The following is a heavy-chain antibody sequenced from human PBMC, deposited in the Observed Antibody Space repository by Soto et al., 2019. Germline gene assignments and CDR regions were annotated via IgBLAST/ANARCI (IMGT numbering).Heavy chain of an antibody. V-gene: IGHV2-5*02. Sequence: QITLKESGPTLVKPTQTLTLTCTFSGFSLSTSGVGVGWIRQPPGKALEWLALIYWDDDKHYSPSLKSRLTITKDTSKNQVVLTMTNMDPVDTATYYCAHRQEYSSAKVGFVFDYWGQGTLVTVSS. CDR3: AHRQEYSSAKVGFVFDY. D-gene: IGHD6-19*01. J-gene: IGHJ4*02. CDR2: IYWDDDK. CDR1: GFSLSTSGVG.